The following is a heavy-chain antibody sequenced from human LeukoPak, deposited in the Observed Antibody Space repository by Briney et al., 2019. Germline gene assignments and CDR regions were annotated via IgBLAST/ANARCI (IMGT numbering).Heavy chain of an antibody. J-gene: IGHJ6*03. CDR2: IYYSGST. V-gene: IGHV4-59*01. CDR3: ASAGMVRGPYYYYMDV. CDR1: GGSISSYY. Sequence: SETLSLTCTVSGGSISSYYWSWIRQPPGKGLEWIGYIYYSGSTNYNPSLKSRVTISVDTSKNQSSLKLSSVTAADTAVYYCASAGMVRGPYYYYMDVWGKGTTVTVSS. D-gene: IGHD3-10*01.